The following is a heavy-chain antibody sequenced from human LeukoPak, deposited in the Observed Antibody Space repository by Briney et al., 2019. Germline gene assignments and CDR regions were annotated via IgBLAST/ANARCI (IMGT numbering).Heavy chain of an antibody. CDR3: ARNLWGYYYGSGSFSGPFDP. J-gene: IGHJ5*02. CDR1: GFTFSSYE. CDR2: ISSSGSII. Sequence: GGSLRLSCAASGFTFSSYEMNWVRQAPGKGLEWVSYISSSGSIIYYADSVKGRFTISRDNAKNSLYLQMNSLRAEDAALYYCARNLWGYYYGSGSFSGPFDPWGQGTLVTVSS. V-gene: IGHV3-48*03. D-gene: IGHD3-10*01.